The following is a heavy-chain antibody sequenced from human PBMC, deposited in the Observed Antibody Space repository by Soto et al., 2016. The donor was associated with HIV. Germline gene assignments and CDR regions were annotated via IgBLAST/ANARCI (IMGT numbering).Heavy chain of an antibody. J-gene: IGHJ4*02. CDR3: ARDKLLWFGELLSDDY. CDR1: GFTFSSYS. Sequence: EVQLVESGGGLVQPGGSLRLSCAASGFTFSSYSMNWVRQAPGKGLEWVSYISSSSSTIYYADSVKGRFTISRDNAKNSLYLQMNSLRAEDTAVYYCARDKLLWFGELLSDDYWGQGTLVTVSS. V-gene: IGHV3-48*04. CDR2: ISSSSSTI. D-gene: IGHD3-10*01.